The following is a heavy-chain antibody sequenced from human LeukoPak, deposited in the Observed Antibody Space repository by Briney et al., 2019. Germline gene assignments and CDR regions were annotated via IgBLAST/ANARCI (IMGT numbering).Heavy chain of an antibody. V-gene: IGHV3-30*18. CDR1: GFTFTSYG. D-gene: IGHD2-21*01. J-gene: IGHJ4*02. CDR2: ISYDGITN. Sequence: PGGSLRLSCSASGFTFTSYGMHWVRQALGKGLEWVAVISYDGITNYYADSVKGRFTVSRDNSENTLYLQMNSLRADDTAVYYCAKKAAPVSAIRAGFDYWGQGTLVTVSS. CDR3: AKKAAPVSAIRAGFDY.